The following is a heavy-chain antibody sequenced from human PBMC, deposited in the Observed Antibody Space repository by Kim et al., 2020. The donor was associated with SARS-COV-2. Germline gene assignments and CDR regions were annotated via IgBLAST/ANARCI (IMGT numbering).Heavy chain of an antibody. J-gene: IGHJ5*02. CDR1: GYTFTAYF. CDR2: LNPKSGDT. V-gene: IGHV1-2*02. D-gene: IGHD6-19*01. CDR3: ARSVASSPHDH. Sequence: ASVKVSCKASGYTFTAYFIHWVRQAPEQGLEWMGWLNPKSGDTTYAQKFEGRVTMTSDTSITTAYMEGSGLRYDDTAVYYCARSVASSPHDHWGQGTLVT.